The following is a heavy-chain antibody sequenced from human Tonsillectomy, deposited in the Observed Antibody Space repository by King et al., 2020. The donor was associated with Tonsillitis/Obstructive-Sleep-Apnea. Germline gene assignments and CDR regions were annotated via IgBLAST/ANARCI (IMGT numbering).Heavy chain of an antibody. J-gene: IGHJ4*02. V-gene: IGHV5-51*01. CDR3: ARSGADCSGGSCYPAGFDY. Sequence: VQLVQSGAEVKKPGESLKISCKGSGYSFTSYWIAWVRQMPGKGLEWVGIIYTGDSDSRYSPSFQGQGTISADKSISTAYLQWSSLKASDTAMYYCARSGADCSGGSCYPAGFDYWGQGTLVTVSS. CDR2: IYTGDSDS. CDR1: GYSFTSYW. D-gene: IGHD2-15*01.